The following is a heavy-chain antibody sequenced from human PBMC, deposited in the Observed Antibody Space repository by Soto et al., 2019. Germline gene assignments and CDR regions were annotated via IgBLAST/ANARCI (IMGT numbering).Heavy chain of an antibody. Sequence: SETLSLTCTVSGGSISSGGYYWSWIRQHPGKGLEWIGYIYYSGSTYYNPSLKSRVTISVDTSKNQFSLKLSSVTAADTAVYYCAGLPTYYCDSSGYYLDYWGQGTLVTVSS. CDR1: GGSISSGGYY. D-gene: IGHD3-22*01. J-gene: IGHJ4*02. CDR3: AGLPTYYCDSSGYYLDY. V-gene: IGHV4-31*03. CDR2: IYYSGST.